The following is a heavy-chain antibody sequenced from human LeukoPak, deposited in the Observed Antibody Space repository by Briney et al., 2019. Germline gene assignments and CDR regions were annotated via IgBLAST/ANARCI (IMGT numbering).Heavy chain of an antibody. D-gene: IGHD4-17*01. CDR1: GFTLKIYP. V-gene: IGHV3-30*04. Sequence: GGSLRLSCAASGFTLKIYPMHWVRQAPGKGLEWLSVISHDGSDKNNADSVKGRFIISRDNSKNTLYLQLNSLRPEDTAMYCAREGVQTTVDAFDMWGLGTMVIV. CDR3: AREGVQTTVDAFDM. CDR2: ISHDGSDK. J-gene: IGHJ3*02.